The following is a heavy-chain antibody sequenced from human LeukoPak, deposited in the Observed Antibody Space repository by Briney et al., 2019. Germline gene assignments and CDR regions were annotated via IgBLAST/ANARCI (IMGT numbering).Heavy chain of an antibody. CDR3: ARGGTFYRRTLLNYFDY. Sequence: SVKVSCKASGGTFITYAISWVRQAPGQGLEWIGGIIPISGTANYAQKFQGRVTFTTDESTNTAYMELSSLRSEDTAVYYCARGGTFYRRTLLNYFDYWGQGSLVTVSS. V-gene: IGHV1-69*05. CDR1: GGTFITYA. CDR2: IIPISGTA. J-gene: IGHJ4*02. D-gene: IGHD1-14*01.